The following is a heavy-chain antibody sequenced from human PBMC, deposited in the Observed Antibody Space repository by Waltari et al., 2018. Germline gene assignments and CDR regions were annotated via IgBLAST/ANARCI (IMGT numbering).Heavy chain of an antibody. CDR3: ARDSIEGARGRIDN. Sequence: KGRFTVSRDNAKNSLFLQMNSLRSEDTAVYYCARDSIEGARGRIDNWGQGTLVTVSS. J-gene: IGHJ4*02. D-gene: IGHD1-26*01. V-gene: IGHV3-48*03.